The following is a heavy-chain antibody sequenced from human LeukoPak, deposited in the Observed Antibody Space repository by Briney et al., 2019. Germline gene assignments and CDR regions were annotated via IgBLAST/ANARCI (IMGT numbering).Heavy chain of an antibody. CDR3: ARSIGLTGGGVDV. J-gene: IGHJ6*02. D-gene: IGHD3-9*01. CDR2: ITNSGSTI. V-gene: IGHV3-11*01. CDR1: GFTFSDYN. Sequence: PGGSLRPSCAAPGFTFSDYNMNWVRQAPGKGLEWVSYITNSGSTIHYADSVKGRFTISRDNAKNSLYLQMNSLRAEDSAVYYCARSIGLTGGGVDVWGQGTTVTVSS.